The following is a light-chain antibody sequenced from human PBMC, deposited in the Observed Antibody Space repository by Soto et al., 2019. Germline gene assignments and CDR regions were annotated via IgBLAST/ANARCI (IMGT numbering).Light chain of an antibody. Sequence: MKQSATTLSVSPGERATLSCRASQSVSNNLAWYQQKPGQAPRLLIYGASTRATGVPARFSGSGSGTEFTLTISSLQSEDFAVYYCQQYDKWPPVTFGGGTKVDIK. CDR3: QQYDKWPPVT. CDR1: QSVSNN. CDR2: GAS. J-gene: IGKJ4*01. V-gene: IGKV3-15*01.